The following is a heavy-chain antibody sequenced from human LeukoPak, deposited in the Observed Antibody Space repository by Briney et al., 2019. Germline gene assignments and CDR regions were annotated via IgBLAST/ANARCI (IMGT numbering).Heavy chain of an antibody. CDR2: IYYSGST. CDR1: GGSISRYY. CDR3: ARVVTLRRYYCYYYMDV. D-gene: IGHD2-21*01. V-gene: IGHV4-59*01. Sequence: SETLSLTCTVSGGSISRYYWSWIRQPPGKGLEWIGYIYYSGSTNYNPSLKSRVTISVGTSKNQFSLKLSSVTAADTAVYYCARVVTLRRYYCYYYMDVWGKGTTVTVSS. J-gene: IGHJ6*03.